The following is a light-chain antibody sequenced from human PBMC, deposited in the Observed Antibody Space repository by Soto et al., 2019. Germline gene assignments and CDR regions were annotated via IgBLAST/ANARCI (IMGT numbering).Light chain of an antibody. V-gene: IGKV3-20*01. J-gene: IGKJ5*01. CDR1: QSFTSSY. CDR3: QQYGSSPPIA. Sequence: EIVLTQSPGTLSLSPGERATLSCRASQSFTSSYLAWYQQKPGQAPRLLIYGASIRATGIPDRFSGSGSGTDFSLSISGLELEDFGVYYCQQYGSSPPIAFGQGTRLEIK. CDR2: GAS.